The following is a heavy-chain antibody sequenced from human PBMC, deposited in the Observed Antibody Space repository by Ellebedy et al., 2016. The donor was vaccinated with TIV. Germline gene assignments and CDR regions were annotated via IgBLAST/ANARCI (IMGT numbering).Heavy chain of an antibody. V-gene: IGHV3-30*04. CDR1: GFTFSNYA. J-gene: IGHJ3*02. CDR3: ARELRFGEPGDAFDI. D-gene: IGHD3-10*01. Sequence: GGSLRLXXTASGFTFSNYAMHWARQAPGKRLEWVAVITDDERLKHYAESVKDRFTISRDNSKNTVYLQMTSLRPEDTAMFYCARELRFGEPGDAFDIWGQGTMVTVFS. CDR2: ITDDERLK.